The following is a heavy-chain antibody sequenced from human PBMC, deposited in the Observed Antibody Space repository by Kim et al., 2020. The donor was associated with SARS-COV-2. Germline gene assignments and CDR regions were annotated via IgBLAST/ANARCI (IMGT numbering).Heavy chain of an antibody. Sequence: GGSLRLSCTASGFTFGDYAMSWFRQAPGKGLEWVGFIRSKAYGGTTEYAASVKGRFTISRDDSKSIAYLQMNSLKTEDTAVYYCTRSRYYDFWSGVTFDYWGQGTLVTVSS. J-gene: IGHJ4*02. CDR3: TRSRYYDFWSGVTFDY. D-gene: IGHD3-3*01. V-gene: IGHV3-49*03. CDR1: GFTFGDYA. CDR2: IRSKAYGGTT.